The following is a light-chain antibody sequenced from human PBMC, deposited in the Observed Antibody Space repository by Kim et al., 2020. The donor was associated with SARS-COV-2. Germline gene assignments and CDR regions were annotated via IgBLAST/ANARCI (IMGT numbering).Light chain of an antibody. CDR3: HQYGRLPRT. V-gene: IGKV3-20*01. Sequence: EIVLTQSPGTLSLSPGERATLSCRASQSVSSSFLSWYQQKPGQAPRLLISGASNRATAIPDRFSGSGSGTDFTLTISRLEPEDFAVYYCHQYGRLPRTFGGGTKVDIK. CDR1: QSVSSSF. J-gene: IGKJ4*01. CDR2: GAS.